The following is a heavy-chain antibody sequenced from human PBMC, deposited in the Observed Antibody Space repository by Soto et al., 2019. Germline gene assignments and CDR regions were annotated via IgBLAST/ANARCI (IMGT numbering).Heavy chain of an antibody. Sequence: PSETLSLTCAVYGGSFSGYYWSWIRQPPGKGLEWIGEINHSGSTNYNPSLKSRVTISVDTSKNQFSLKLSSVTAADTAVYYCAIGPNVLRYFDWFGGAFDIWGQGTMVTVSS. CDR1: GGSFSGYY. J-gene: IGHJ3*02. D-gene: IGHD3-9*01. CDR2: INHSGST. CDR3: AIGPNVLRYFDWFGGAFDI. V-gene: IGHV4-34*01.